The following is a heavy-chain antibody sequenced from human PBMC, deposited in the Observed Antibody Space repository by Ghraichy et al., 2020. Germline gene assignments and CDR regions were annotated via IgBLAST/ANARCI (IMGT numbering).Heavy chain of an antibody. Sequence: ETLSLTCAASGFTFSSYWMSWVRQAPGKGLEWVANIKQDGSEKYYVDSVKGRFTISRDNAKNSLYLQMNSLRAEDTAVYYCASSPELYCSSTSCKDDYYYYYYMAVWGKGTTVTVSS. CDR3: ASSPELYCSSTSCKDDYYYYYYMAV. D-gene: IGHD2-2*01. CDR2: IKQDGSEK. V-gene: IGHV3-7*01. J-gene: IGHJ6*03. CDR1: GFTFSSYW.